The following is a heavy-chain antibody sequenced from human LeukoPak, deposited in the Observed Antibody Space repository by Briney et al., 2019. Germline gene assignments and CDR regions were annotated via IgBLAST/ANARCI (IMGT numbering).Heavy chain of an antibody. D-gene: IGHD5-18*01. CDR2: IIPIFGAA. CDR1: GGTFSSYA. V-gene: IGHV1-69*05. J-gene: IGHJ4*02. Sequence: ASVKVSCKASGGTFSSYAISWVRQAPGQGLEWMGRIIPIFGAANYAQKFQGRVTITTDESTSPAYMELSSLRSEDTAVYYCARDPHSYGYYYFDYWGQGTLVTVSS. CDR3: ARDPHSYGYYYFDY.